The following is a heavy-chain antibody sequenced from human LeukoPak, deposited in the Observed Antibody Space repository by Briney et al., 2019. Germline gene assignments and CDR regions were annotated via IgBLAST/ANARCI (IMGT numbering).Heavy chain of an antibody. CDR2: ISGSSSTI. D-gene: IGHD3-10*01. Sequence: AGTLSLTCAASGFTFSSYERNWVRQGPGKGLDWVSYISGSSSTIYYADSVKGRFTISRDNAKNSLYLQMNSLRAEDTAVYYCARIGDTHYYSQDYWGQGTLVTVSS. CDR3: ARIGDTHYYSQDY. V-gene: IGHV3-48*03. J-gene: IGHJ4*02. CDR1: GFTFSSYE.